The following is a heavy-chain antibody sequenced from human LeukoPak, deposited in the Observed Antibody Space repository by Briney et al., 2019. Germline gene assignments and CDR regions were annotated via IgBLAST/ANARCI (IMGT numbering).Heavy chain of an antibody. CDR2: INPSGGST. V-gene: IGHV1-46*01. CDR1: GYTFTSYY. CDR3: ARFAVHRRLAVNGQFGLDY. Sequence: ASVKVSCKASGYTFTSYYMHWVRQAPGQGLEWMGIINPSGGSTSYAQKFQGRVTMTRDMSTSTVYMELSSPRSEDTAVYYCARFAVHRRLAVNGQFGLDYWGQGTLVTVSS. J-gene: IGHJ4*02. D-gene: IGHD6-19*01.